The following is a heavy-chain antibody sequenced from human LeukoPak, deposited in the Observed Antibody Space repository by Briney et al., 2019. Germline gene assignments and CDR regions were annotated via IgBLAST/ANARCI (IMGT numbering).Heavy chain of an antibody. D-gene: IGHD3-10*01. V-gene: IGHV3-30*02. J-gene: IGHJ4*02. CDR1: GFTFSSYG. CDR2: IRYDGSNK. CDR3: AKDELLWFGESYFDY. Sequence: GGSLRLSCAASGFTFSSYGMHWVRQAPGKGLEWVACIRYDGSNKYYADSVKGRFTISRDNSKNTLYLQMNSLRAEDTAVYYCAKDELLWFGESYFDYWGQGTLVTVSS.